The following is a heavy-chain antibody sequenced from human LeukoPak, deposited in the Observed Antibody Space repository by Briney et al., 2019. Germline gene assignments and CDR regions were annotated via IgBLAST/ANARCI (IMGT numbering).Heavy chain of an antibody. V-gene: IGHV3-30-3*01. CDR2: ISYDGSNK. J-gene: IGHJ4*02. CDR1: GFTFSSYA. CDR3: ARDRYGSGIYYNLFDY. Sequence: GGSLRLSCAASGFTFSSYAMHWVRQAPGKGLEWVALISYDGSNKYYADSVKGRFTISRDNSKNTLYLQINSLRAEDTAVYYCARDRYGSGIYYNLFDYRGQGTLVTVSS. D-gene: IGHD3-10*01.